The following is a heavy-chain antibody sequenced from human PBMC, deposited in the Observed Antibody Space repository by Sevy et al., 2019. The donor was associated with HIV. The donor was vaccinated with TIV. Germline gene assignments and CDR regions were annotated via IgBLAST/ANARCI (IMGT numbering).Heavy chain of an antibody. CDR1: GFTFSDYY. Sequence: GGSLRLSCAASGFTFSDYYMSWIRQAPGKGLEWVSYISSSGSTIYYADSVKGRFTISRDNAKNSLYLQMNSLRAEDTAVYYCARGVVRVVIITFPDAFDIWGQGTMVTVSS. CDR2: ISSSGSTI. J-gene: IGHJ3*02. D-gene: IGHD3-10*01. CDR3: ARGVVRVVIITFPDAFDI. V-gene: IGHV3-11*01.